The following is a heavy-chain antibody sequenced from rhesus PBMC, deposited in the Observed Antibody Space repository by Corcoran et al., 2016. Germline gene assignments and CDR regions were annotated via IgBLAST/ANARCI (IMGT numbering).Heavy chain of an antibody. D-gene: IGHD1-26*01. CDR1: GGSISSSNW. CDR3: ARQDWNYRFDY. V-gene: IGHV4-65*01. J-gene: IGHJ4*01. Sequence: QVQLQESGPGLVKPSETLSLTCAVSGGSISSSNWWSWIRQSPGKGLEWIGYNYGCSGSTSYNPSLKSRVTISTDTSKNQFSLKLSSVTAADTAVYYCARQDWNYRFDYWGQGVLVTVSS. CDR2: NYGCSGST.